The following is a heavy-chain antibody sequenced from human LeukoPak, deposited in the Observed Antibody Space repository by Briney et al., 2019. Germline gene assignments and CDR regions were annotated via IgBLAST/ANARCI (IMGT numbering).Heavy chain of an antibody. D-gene: IGHD4-11*01. CDR3: CRAPYNNYVNLDY. CDR2: IRSKAFGGTT. Sequence: GGSLRLSCTASGFTFGDYAMSWVRQAPGKGLEWLGFIRSKAFGGTTEYAASVKGRFTISRDDSTSIAYLQMNSLKTEDSAVYYCCRAPYNNYVNLDYWGQGTLVTVSS. J-gene: IGHJ4*02. CDR1: GFTFGDYA. V-gene: IGHV3-49*04.